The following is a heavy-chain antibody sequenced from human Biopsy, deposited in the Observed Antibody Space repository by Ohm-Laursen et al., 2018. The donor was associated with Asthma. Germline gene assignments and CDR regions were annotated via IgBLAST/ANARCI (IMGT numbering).Heavy chain of an antibody. Sequence: SVKVSCKISGYSLTDLSMHWVRQAPGRGLEWLGGIMTVFGTTNYAQKFQGRVTITADESTSTAYMEVTSLRSEDTAIYYCARCQVGYSSGWSLLLKKIYYSGMDVWGQGTAVTVSS. D-gene: IGHD6-19*01. J-gene: IGHJ6*02. CDR2: IMTVFGTT. V-gene: IGHV1-69*13. CDR3: ARCQVGYSSGWSLLLKKIYYSGMDV. CDR1: GYSLTDLS.